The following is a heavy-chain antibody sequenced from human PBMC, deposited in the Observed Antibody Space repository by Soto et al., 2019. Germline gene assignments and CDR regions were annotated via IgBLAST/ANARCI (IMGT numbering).Heavy chain of an antibody. J-gene: IGHJ4*02. CDR2: IVVGSGNT. CDR3: AAGIWYYYDSSGYYLDY. D-gene: IGHD3-22*01. V-gene: IGHV1-58*02. CDR1: GFTFTSSA. Sequence: ASVKVSCKASGFTFTSSAMQWVRQARGQRLEWIGWIVVGSGNTNYAQKFQERVTITRDMSTSTAYMELSSLRSEDTAVYYCAAGIWYYYDSSGYYLDYWGQGTLVTVSS.